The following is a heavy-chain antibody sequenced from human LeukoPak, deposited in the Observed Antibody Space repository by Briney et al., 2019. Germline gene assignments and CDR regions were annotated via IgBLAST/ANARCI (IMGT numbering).Heavy chain of an antibody. CDR1: GFTFSSYA. CDR2: ISGSGGST. V-gene: IGHV3-23*01. D-gene: IGHD6-19*01. J-gene: IGHJ4*02. Sequence: GGSLRLSCAASGFTFSSYAMSWVRQAPGKGLDWVSAISGSGGSTYYADSVKGRFTISRDNSKNTLYLQMNSLRAEDTAVYYCAKDPNMWLAFDSWGQGTLVTVSS. CDR3: AKDPNMWLAFDS.